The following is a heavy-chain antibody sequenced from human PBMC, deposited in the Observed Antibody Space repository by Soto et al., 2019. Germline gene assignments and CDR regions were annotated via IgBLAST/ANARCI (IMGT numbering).Heavy chain of an antibody. CDR3: AREATGDYDILPGPLGGMDV. CDR1: GFTVSSNY. D-gene: IGHD3-9*01. CDR2: IYSGGST. Sequence: EVQLVESGGGLVQPGGSLRLSCAASGFTVSSNYMSWVRQAPGKGLEWVSVIYSGGSTYYADSVKGRFTISRHNSKNTLYLQMNSLRAEDTAVYYCAREATGDYDILPGPLGGMDVWGQGTTVTVSS. V-gene: IGHV3-53*04. J-gene: IGHJ6*02.